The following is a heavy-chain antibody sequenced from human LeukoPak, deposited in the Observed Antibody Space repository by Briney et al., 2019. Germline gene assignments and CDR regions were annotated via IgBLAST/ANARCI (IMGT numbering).Heavy chain of an antibody. Sequence: PGGSLRLSCAASGFTFSNYAMHWVRQAPGKGLEWVAFIRYDGSNKYYADSVKGRFTISRDNSKNTLYLQMNSLRAGDTAVYYCAEGPYYDDSYYFDYWGQGTLVTVSS. CDR2: IRYDGSNK. J-gene: IGHJ4*02. CDR1: GFTFSNYA. CDR3: AEGPYYDDSYYFDY. V-gene: IGHV3-30*02. D-gene: IGHD3-22*01.